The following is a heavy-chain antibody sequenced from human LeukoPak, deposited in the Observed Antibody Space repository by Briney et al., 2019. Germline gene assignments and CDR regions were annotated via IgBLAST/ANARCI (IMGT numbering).Heavy chain of an antibody. J-gene: IGHJ4*02. V-gene: IGHV3-23*01. Sequence: GGSLRLSCAASGFTFSSYAVSWVRQAPGKGLEWVSAISGSGGSTYYADSVKGRFTISRDNSKNTLYLQMNSLRAEDTAVYYCAKDPGGYYHYYFDYWGQGTLVTVSS. CDR1: GFTFSSYA. D-gene: IGHD3-22*01. CDR2: ISGSGGST. CDR3: AKDPGGYYHYYFDY.